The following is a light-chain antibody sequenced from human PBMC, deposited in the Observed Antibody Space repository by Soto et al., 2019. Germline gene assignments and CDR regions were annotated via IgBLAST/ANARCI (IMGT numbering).Light chain of an antibody. CDR3: LQYYSYPWT. J-gene: IGKJ1*01. V-gene: IGKV1-8*01. CDR2: AAS. CDR1: QGISSY. Sequence: ALRMTQSPSSFSASTGDRVTITCRASQGISSYLAWYQQKPGKAPKLLIYAASTLQSGVPSRFSGSGSGTDFTLTISCLQSEDFATYYCLQYYSYPWTFGQGTKVEIK.